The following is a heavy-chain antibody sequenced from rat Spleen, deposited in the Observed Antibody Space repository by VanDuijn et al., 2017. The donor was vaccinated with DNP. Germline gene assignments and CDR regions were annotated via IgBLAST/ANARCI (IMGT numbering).Heavy chain of an antibody. CDR2: ISYSGST. Sequence: EVQLQESGPGLVKPSQSLSLTCSVTGYSITSNYWGWIRKFPGNKMEWIGHISYSGSTGYNPSLKSRISITRYTSKNQFFLQLNSVTTEDTATYYCASYYYDGYYAMDAWGQGTSVTVSS. CDR3: ASYYYDGYYAMDA. J-gene: IGHJ4*01. CDR1: GYSITSNY. V-gene: IGHV3-1*01. D-gene: IGHD1-12*02.